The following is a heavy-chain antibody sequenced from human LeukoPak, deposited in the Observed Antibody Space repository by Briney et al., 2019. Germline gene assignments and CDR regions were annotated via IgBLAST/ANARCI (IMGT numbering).Heavy chain of an antibody. CDR1: GFSFSSYA. V-gene: IGHV3-23*01. CDR2: TSASGGRT. Sequence: GGSLRLSCAASGFSFSSYAMSWVRQAPGKGLEWVSATSASGGRTYYTDSVKGRFTISRGNAKNTLYLQMNSLRAEDTAVYYCARQTPRYYYDSSGYHYYYGMDVWGQGTTVTVSS. J-gene: IGHJ6*02. CDR3: ARQTPRYYYDSSGYHYYYGMDV. D-gene: IGHD3-22*01.